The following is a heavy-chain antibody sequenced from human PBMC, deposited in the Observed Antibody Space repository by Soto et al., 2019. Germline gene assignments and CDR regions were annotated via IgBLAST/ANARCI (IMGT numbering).Heavy chain of an antibody. J-gene: IGHJ6*02. D-gene: IGHD5-18*01. CDR1: GFTFIDSY. V-gene: IGHV3-11*06. CDR3: ASLSQLWLPGYYYYGMDV. Sequence: PVGSLRLSCAASGFTFIDSYMSWIRQDPGKGLEWVSYISSSSSYTNYADSVKGRFTISRDNAKNSLYLQMNSLRAEDTAVYYCASLSQLWLPGYYYYGMDVWGQGTTVNVAS. CDR2: ISSSSSYT.